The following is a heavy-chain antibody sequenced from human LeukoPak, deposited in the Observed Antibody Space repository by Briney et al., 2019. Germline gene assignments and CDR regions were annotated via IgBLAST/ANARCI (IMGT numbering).Heavy chain of an antibody. CDR2: IYYNGNT. Sequence: SETLSLTCTVSGGSISSGGYYWSWIRQHPGKGLEWIGYIYYNGNTNYNPSLKSRVTISVDMSKNQFSLKLSSVTAADTAVYFCAREYSSGLSWFDPWGQGTLVTVSS. J-gene: IGHJ5*02. D-gene: IGHD6-19*01. V-gene: IGHV4-61*08. CDR3: AREYSSGLSWFDP. CDR1: GGSISSGGYY.